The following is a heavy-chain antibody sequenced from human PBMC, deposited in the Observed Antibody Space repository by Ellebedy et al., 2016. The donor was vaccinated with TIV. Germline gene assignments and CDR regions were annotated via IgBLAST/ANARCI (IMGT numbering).Heavy chain of an antibody. V-gene: IGHV3-30*04. D-gene: IGHD1-26*01. J-gene: IGHJ1*01. Sequence: GESLKISCAPPGSPFIYAMHSVCQAPGKGLEWVAVISYDGRDRYYADSVKGRFTISRDNSKNTLYLQMSSLRAEDTAVYYSARGSGNYKENFQVWGQGTQITVPS. CDR3: ARGSGNYKENFQV. CDR1: GSPFIYA. CDR2: ISYDGRDR.